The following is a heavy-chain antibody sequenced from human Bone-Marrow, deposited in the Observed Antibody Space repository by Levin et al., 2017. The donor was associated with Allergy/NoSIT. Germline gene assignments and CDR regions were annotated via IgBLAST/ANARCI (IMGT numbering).Heavy chain of an antibody. CDR2: ISYDGSNK. J-gene: IGHJ6*02. D-gene: IGHD6-6*01. V-gene: IGHV3-30*18. Sequence: PGGSLRLSCAASGFTFSSYGMHWVRQAPGKGLEWVAVISYDGSNKYYADSVKGRFTISRDNSKNTLYLQMNSLRAEDTAVYYCAKDLPSYSSSSFGDYYYGMDVWGQGTTVTVSS. CDR1: GFTFSSYG. CDR3: AKDLPSYSSSSFGDYYYGMDV.